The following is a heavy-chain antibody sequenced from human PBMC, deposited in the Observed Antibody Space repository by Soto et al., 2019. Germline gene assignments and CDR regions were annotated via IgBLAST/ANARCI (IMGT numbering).Heavy chain of an antibody. CDR3: ASEGMSAFDY. D-gene: IGHD3-10*01. V-gene: IGHV3-21*01. J-gene: IGHJ4*02. CDR1: GFTFSSYS. Sequence: EVQLVESGGGLVKPGGSLRLSCAASGFTFSSYSMNWVRQAPGKGLEWVSSISSSSSYIYYADSVKGRFTISRDNAKNSLYLQMNSLRAEDTAVYYCASEGMSAFDYWGQGTLVTVSS. CDR2: ISSSSSYI.